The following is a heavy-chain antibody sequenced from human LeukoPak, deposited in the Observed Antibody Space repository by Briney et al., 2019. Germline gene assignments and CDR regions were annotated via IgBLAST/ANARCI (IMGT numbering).Heavy chain of an antibody. V-gene: IGHV4-34*01. D-gene: IGHD5-18*01. J-gene: IGHJ4*02. CDR1: GDSISSGHY. CDR2: INHSGST. Sequence: KPSETLSLTCTVSGDSISSGHYWGWIRQPPGKGLEWIGEINHSGSTNYNPSLKSRVTISVDTSKNQFSLKLSSVTAADTAVYYCACTRGYRPFGYWGQGTLVTVSS. CDR3: ACTRGYRPFGY.